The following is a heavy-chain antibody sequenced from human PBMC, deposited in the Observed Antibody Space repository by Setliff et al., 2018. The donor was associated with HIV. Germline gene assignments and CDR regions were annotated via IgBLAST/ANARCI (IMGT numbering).Heavy chain of an antibody. V-gene: IGHV4-59*01. CDR1: GDSITSYY. J-gene: IGHJ4*02. Sequence: SETLSLTCTVSGDSITSYYWSWIRQPPGKGLEWIGNIYYSGSTNYNPSLKSRVTLSVDTSKNQFSLKLSSVTAADTAVYYCAGARDDDILTGYYPHYFDYWGQGTLVTVSS. D-gene: IGHD3-9*01. CDR2: IYYSGST. CDR3: AGARDDDILTGYYPHYFDY.